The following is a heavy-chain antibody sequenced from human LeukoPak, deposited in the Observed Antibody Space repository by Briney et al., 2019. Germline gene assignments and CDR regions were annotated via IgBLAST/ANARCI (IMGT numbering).Heavy chain of an antibody. J-gene: IGHJ4*02. CDR2: ISSDGAAS. CDR3: AKNGGSYYGDY. V-gene: IGHV3-23*01. CDR1: GFTFSSHG. Sequence: GSLRLSCAASGFTFSSHGMSWVRQVPGKGLEWVSSISSDGAASYYADSVKGRFTISRDNSKNTLYLQMNSLRAEDTAVYYCAKNGGSYYGDYWGQGTLVTVSS. D-gene: IGHD1-26*01.